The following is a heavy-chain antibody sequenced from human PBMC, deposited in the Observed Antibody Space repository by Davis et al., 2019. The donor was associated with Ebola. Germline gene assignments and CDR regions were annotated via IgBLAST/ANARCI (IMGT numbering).Heavy chain of an antibody. D-gene: IGHD2-15*01. CDR3: ARGTCSGGSCYSAYYYGMDV. CDR2: IWYDGSNK. Sequence: GGSLRLSCAASGFTFSSYGMHWVRQAPGKGLEWVAVIWYDGSNKYYADSVKGRFTISRDNAKNTLYLQMNSLRAEDTAVYYCARGTCSGGSCYSAYYYGMDVWGQGTTVTVSS. J-gene: IGHJ6*02. V-gene: IGHV3-33*01. CDR1: GFTFSSYG.